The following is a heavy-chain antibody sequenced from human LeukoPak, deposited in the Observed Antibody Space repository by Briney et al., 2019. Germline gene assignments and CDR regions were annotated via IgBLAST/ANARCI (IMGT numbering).Heavy chain of an antibody. J-gene: IGHJ6*02. Sequence: GRSLRLSCAASGFTFSSYGMHWVRQAPGKGLEWVAVIWYDGSNKYYADSVKGRFTISRDNSKNTLYLQMNSLRAEDTAVYYCAKDRYSGYDRYYYYGMDVWGQGTTVTVSS. CDR3: AKDRYSGYDRYYYYGMDV. D-gene: IGHD5-12*01. V-gene: IGHV3-33*06. CDR1: GFTFSSYG. CDR2: IWYDGSNK.